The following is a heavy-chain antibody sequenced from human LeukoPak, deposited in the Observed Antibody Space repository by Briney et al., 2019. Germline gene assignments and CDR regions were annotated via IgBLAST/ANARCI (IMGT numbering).Heavy chain of an antibody. Sequence: SETLSLTCTVSGGSISSYSWTWIRQPPGKGLEWIGYIYDSGSTNYNPSLESRVTISVDTSKNQFSLKLSSVTAADTAVYYCARAVFSSSSRRFDYWGQGTLVTVPS. CDR1: GGSISSYS. V-gene: IGHV4-4*09. CDR3: ARAVFSSSSRRFDY. J-gene: IGHJ4*02. CDR2: IYDSGST. D-gene: IGHD6-6*01.